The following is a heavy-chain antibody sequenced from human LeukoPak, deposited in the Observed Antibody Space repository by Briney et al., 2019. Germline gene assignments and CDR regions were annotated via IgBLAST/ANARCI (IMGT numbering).Heavy chain of an antibody. J-gene: IGHJ5*02. Sequence: GESLKISCKGSGYSFTSYWFGWVRQMPVKGLEWMGIIYPGDSDTRYSPSFQGQVTISADKSISTAYLQWSSLKASDTAMYYCARLGGEQQLPYNWFDPWGQGTLVTVSS. CDR1: GYSFTSYW. CDR2: IYPGDSDT. V-gene: IGHV5-51*01. CDR3: ARLGGEQQLPYNWFDP. D-gene: IGHD6-13*01.